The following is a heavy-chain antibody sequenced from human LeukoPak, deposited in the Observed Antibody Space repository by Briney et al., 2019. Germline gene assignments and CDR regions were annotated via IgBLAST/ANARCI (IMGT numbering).Heavy chain of an antibody. V-gene: IGHV4-59*01. CDR3: ARESSSGWYVNWFDP. CDR1: GGSISSYY. CDR2: IYYSGST. J-gene: IGHJ5*02. D-gene: IGHD6-19*01. Sequence: SETLSLTCTVSGGSISSYYWSWIRQPPGKGLEWIGYIYYSGSTNYNPSLKSRVTISVDTSKNQFSLKLSSVTAADTAVYYCARESSSGWYVNWFDPWGQGTLVTVSS.